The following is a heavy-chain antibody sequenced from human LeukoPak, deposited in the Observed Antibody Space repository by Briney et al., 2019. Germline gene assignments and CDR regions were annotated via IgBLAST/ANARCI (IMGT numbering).Heavy chain of an antibody. J-gene: IGHJ3*02. CDR3: ARDHSGSSLDAFDI. CDR2: IYSGGST. CDR1: GFTVSSNY. Sequence: GGSLRLSCAASGFTVSSNYMSWVRQAPGKGLEWVSVIYSGGSTYYADSVKGRFTISRDNSKNTLYLQMNSLRAEDTAVYYCARDHSGSSLDAFDIWGQGTMVTVSS. V-gene: IGHV3-66*02. D-gene: IGHD1-26*01.